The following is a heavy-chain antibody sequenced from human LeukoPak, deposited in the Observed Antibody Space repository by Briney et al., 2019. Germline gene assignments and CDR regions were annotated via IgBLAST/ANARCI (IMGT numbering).Heavy chain of an antibody. Sequence: GGSLRLSCAASGLTFSDYYMSWIRQAPGEGLEWVSAISGSGGSTYYADSVKGRFTISRDSSKNTLYLQMNSLRAEDTAVYYCAKVLGSSWYTTGYFDYWGQGTLVTVSS. CDR1: GLTFSDYY. CDR3: AKVLGSSWYTTGYFDY. CDR2: ISGSGGST. V-gene: IGHV3-23*01. D-gene: IGHD6-13*01. J-gene: IGHJ4*02.